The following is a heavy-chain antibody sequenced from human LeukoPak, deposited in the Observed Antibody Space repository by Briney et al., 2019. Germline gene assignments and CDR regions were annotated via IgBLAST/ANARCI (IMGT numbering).Heavy chain of an antibody. CDR3: ARDLLPSFAY. V-gene: IGHV3-21*01. J-gene: IGHJ4*02. D-gene: IGHD2/OR15-2a*01. CDR1: GFTFSSYS. CDR2: ISSSSSYI. Sequence: PGGSLRLSCAAAGFTFSSYSMSWVRQAPGKGLEWVSAISSSSSYIYYADSVKGRFTISRDNAKNSLYLQMNSLRAEDRAVYYCARDLLPSFAYWGQGTLVTVSS.